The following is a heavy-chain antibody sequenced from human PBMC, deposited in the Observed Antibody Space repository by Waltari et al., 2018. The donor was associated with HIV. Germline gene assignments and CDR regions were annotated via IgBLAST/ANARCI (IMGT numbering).Heavy chain of an antibody. CDR2: NHPSLGTS. Sequence: QVQLVQSGAEVKKPGSSVKVSCKTSGGAFRRHTISWIRQAPGQALEWMGGNHPSLGTSEYAQKFQDRVTLTADDSTSTVYMELSSLRSEDTAVYYCARHLTDLLVSLEWGPLDSWGQGTLVTVSS. V-gene: IGHV1-69*16. D-gene: IGHD3-3*02. CDR1: GGAFRRHT. CDR3: ARHLTDLLVSLEWGPLDS. J-gene: IGHJ5*01.